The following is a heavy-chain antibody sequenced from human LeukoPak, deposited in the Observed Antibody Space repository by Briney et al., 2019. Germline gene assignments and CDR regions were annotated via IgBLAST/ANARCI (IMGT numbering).Heavy chain of an antibody. D-gene: IGHD1-26*01. CDR2: ILNRGDGT. CDR1: GFTFSSYA. Sequence: GGSLRLSCAASGFTFSSYAMNWVRQAPGKGLEWVSAILNRGDGTYYADSVKGRFTIARDNAKNTLYLQMNSLRAEDTAVYYCARGGSYYYYYYGMDVWGQGTTVTVSS. CDR3: ARGGSYYYYYYGMDV. J-gene: IGHJ6*02. V-gene: IGHV3-23*01.